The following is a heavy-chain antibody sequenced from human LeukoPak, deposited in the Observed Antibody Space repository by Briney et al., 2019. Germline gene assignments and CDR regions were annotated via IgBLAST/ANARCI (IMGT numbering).Heavy chain of an antibody. J-gene: IGHJ4*02. CDR1: GYTFTYQY. CDR3: ARDEWNFDY. V-gene: IGHV1-2*02. Sequence: GASVKVSCKASGYTFTYQYIHWVRQAPGQGLEWLGWITSNGGVTNIAQTFRDRLTMTRDTSTSTAYMELSRLRSDDTAVYYCARDEWNFDYWGQGTLVTVSS. D-gene: IGHD3-3*01. CDR2: ITSNGGVT.